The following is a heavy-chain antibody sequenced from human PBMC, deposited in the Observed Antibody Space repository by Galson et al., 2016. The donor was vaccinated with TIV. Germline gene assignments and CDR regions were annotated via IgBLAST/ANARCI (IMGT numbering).Heavy chain of an antibody. D-gene: IGHD4-17*01. V-gene: IGHV1-18*04. CDR1: GYTFSRYS. CDR2: ISGYSGNT. Sequence: QSGAEVKRVGESLRISCKASGYTFSRYSINWVRQAPGQGLEWMGWISGYSGNTNYAQKFQGRVTMTTDTSTGTAYMELRSLRSDDTAVYYCARGATVTPYSFFDYWGQGTLVTVFS. J-gene: IGHJ4*02. CDR3: ARGATVTPYSFFDY.